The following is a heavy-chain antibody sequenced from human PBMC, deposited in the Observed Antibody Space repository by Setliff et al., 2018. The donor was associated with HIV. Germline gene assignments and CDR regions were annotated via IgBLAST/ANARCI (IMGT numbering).Heavy chain of an antibody. V-gene: IGHV4-34*12. CDR1: GGSFSCYY. J-gene: IGHJ6*02. CDR2: IIHRGST. D-gene: IGHD3-16*01. CDR3: ARQGAQQELTPYYSYAMDV. Sequence: SETLSLTFAVYGGSFSCYYWSWIRQPPGKGLEWIGEIIHRGSTNYNPSLKSRVSISVDTSKNQFSLKLNSVTAADTAVYYCARQGAQQELTPYYSYAMDVWGQGTTVTVSS.